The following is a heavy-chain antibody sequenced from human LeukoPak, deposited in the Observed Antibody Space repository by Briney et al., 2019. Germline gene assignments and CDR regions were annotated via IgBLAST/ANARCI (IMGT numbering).Heavy chain of an antibody. Sequence: GGSLRLSCSASGFTFSSYAMHWVRQAPGKGLVYVSAISSNGGSTYYADSVKGRFTISRDNSKNTLYLQMSSLRAEDTAVYYCAKGEGGSYLSPGCYWGQGTLVTVSS. D-gene: IGHD3-16*02. CDR3: AKGEGGSYLSPGCY. CDR1: GFTFSSYA. V-gene: IGHV3-64D*06. CDR2: ISSNGGST. J-gene: IGHJ4*02.